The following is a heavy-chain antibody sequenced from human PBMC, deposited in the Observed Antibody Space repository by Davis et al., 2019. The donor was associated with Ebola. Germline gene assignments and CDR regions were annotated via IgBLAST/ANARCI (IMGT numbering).Heavy chain of an antibody. V-gene: IGHV3-30*18. CDR1: GFTFTGYG. Sequence: PGGSLRLSCAASGFTFTGYGMHWVRQAPGKGLEWVAVISYDGSNKYYADSVKGRFTISRDNSKNTLYLQMNSLRAEDTAVYYCAKETVEGGGWGQGTLVTVSS. CDR3: AKETVEGGG. CDR2: ISYDGSNK. D-gene: IGHD3-16*01. J-gene: IGHJ4*02.